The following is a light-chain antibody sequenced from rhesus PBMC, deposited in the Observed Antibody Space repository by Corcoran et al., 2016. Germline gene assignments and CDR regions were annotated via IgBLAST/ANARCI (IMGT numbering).Light chain of an antibody. CDR3: SSYASSGTFI. CDR1: SSDIGGYNR. Sequence: QAAPTQSPSVSGSPGQSVTISCTGTSSDIGGYNRVSWYQQHPGKAPKLMIYEVSKRPSGVSDRFSGSKSGHTASLNISGPPAGDKADYFSSSYASSGTFIYGAGTRLTVL. J-gene: IGLJ1*01. CDR2: EVS. V-gene: IGLV2-13*03.